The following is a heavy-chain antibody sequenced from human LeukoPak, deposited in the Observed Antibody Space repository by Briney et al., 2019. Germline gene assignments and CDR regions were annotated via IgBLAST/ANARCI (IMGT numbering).Heavy chain of an antibody. V-gene: IGHV3-23*01. Sequence: PGGSLRLSCAASRFTFSSYAMSWVRQAPGRGLEXXXXXXXXGDRTYYADSVKGRFTISRDNSMDTLFLQMNSLKGEDTAVYYCAKDPVVYHGGSGWHYFDYWGQGTLVTVSS. J-gene: IGHJ4*02. D-gene: IGHD6-19*01. CDR3: AKDPVVYHGGSGWHYFDY. CDR2: XXXXGDRT. CDR1: RFTFSSYA.